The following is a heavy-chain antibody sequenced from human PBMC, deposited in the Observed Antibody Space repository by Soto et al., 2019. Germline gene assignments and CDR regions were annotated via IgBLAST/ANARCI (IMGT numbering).Heavy chain of an antibody. CDR1: GGSISNSNW. CDR2: IFHRGST. CDR3: AHRPIVGAAI. Sequence: QVQLQESGPGLVKPSGTLSLTCAVFGGSISNSNWWTWVRQPPGKGLAWSGEIFHRGSTKYISALVGRVTRPVDKANNQGSLKMSSVTATDTAVYYCAHRPIVGAAIWGHGTLVTVCS. D-gene: IGHD1-26*01. J-gene: IGHJ4*01. V-gene: IGHV4-4*02.